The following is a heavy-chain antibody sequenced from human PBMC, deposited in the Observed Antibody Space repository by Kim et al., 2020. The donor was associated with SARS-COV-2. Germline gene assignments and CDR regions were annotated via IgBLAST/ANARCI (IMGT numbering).Heavy chain of an antibody. J-gene: IGHJ4*02. V-gene: IGHV4-61*01. D-gene: IGHD1-26*01. Sequence: SETLSLTCTVSGGSVSSGSYYWSWIRQPPGKGLEWIGYMSYSGSTNYSPSLKSRVTISVDTSKNQFSLKLNSVTAADTAVYYCARSGASLGAYWGQGTL. CDR1: GGSVSSGSYY. CDR2: MSYSGST. CDR3: ARSGASLGAY.